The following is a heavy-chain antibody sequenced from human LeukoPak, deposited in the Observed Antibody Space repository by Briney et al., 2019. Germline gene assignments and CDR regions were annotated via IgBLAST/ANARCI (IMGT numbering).Heavy chain of an antibody. V-gene: IGHV3-15*01. D-gene: IGHD1-26*01. CDR3: TTEDLAYSGSYPDY. CDR1: GFTFSNAW. Sequence: PGGSLRLSCAASGFTFSNAWMSWVRQAPGKGLEWVGRIKSKTDGGTTDYAAPVKGRFTISRDDSKNTLYLQMNSLKTEDTAVYYCTTEDLAYSGSYPDYWGQGTLVTISS. J-gene: IGHJ4*02. CDR2: IKSKTDGGTT.